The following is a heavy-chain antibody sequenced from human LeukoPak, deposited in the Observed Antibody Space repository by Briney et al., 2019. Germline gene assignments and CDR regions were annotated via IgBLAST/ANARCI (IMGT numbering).Heavy chain of an antibody. D-gene: IGHD4-17*01. Sequence: PGGSLRLSCAASGFTFISYAMHWVRQAPGKGLEWVAVISNDGTNEYYADSMKGRFTISRDNSKNTLYLQMNSLTGGDTAVYYCAVDYGDYIDAFDIWGQGTMVTVSS. J-gene: IGHJ3*02. CDR2: ISNDGTNE. CDR1: GFTFISYA. CDR3: AVDYGDYIDAFDI. V-gene: IGHV3-30*04.